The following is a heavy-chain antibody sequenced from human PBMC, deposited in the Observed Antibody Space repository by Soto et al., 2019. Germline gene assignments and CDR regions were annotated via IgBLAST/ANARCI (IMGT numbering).Heavy chain of an antibody. V-gene: IGHV3-7*01. CDR3: ARDITRPPSYDVMSGIFDF. D-gene: IGHD3-3*01. J-gene: IGHJ4*02. Sequence: QTVGSLRPSCQASGFSFSNYWMTWVRQAPGKGLEGGPNIRQVGSQQYYADYVKGRITISKDNNRHSLYLHMKSLREADTAVYYCARDITRPPSYDVMSGIFDFWGQGTMVTVSS. CDR1: GFSFSNYW. CDR2: IRQVGSQQ.